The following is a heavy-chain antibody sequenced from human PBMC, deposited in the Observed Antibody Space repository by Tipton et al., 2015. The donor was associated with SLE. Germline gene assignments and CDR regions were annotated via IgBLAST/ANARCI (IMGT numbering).Heavy chain of an antibody. CDR3: AGDPGTLFGVANYYNGMDV. D-gene: IGHD3-3*01. CDR2: IYYSGRT. V-gene: IGHV4-59*11. J-gene: IGHJ6*02. CDR1: GGSISSHY. Sequence: TLSLTCPVSGGSISSHYWTWVRQPPGKGLEWIGGIYYSGRTDYKPSLKSRVSISIDRSMNQFTLRLSSVTAADTAGYFCAGDPGTLFGVANYYNGMDVWGQGTTATVSS.